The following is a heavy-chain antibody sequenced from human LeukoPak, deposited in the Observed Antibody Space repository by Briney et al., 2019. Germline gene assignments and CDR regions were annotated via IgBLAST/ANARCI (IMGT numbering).Heavy chain of an antibody. CDR3: ARAKIVGATGPTDY. V-gene: IGHV3-21*01. D-gene: IGHD1-26*01. CDR1: GFTFSSYS. CDR2: ISSSSSYI. Sequence: PGGSLRLSCAASGFTFSSYSMNWVRQAPGKGLEWVSSISSSSSYIYYADSVKGRFTISRDNAKNSLYLQMNSLRAEDTAVYYCARAKIVGATGPTDYWGQGTLVTVSS. J-gene: IGHJ4*02.